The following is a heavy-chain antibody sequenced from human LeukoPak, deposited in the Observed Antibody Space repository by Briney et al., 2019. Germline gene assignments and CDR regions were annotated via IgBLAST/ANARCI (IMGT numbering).Heavy chain of an antibody. CDR2: IYYSGST. CDR3: ARGDGYGGSYGSDY. V-gene: IGHV4-39*07. J-gene: IGHJ4*02. Sequence: SETLSLTCTVSGGSISSSSYYWGWIRQPPGKGLEWIGGIYYSGSTNYNPSLTSRVTISVDTSKNQFSLKLSSVTAADTAVYYCARGDGYGGSYGSDYWGQGTLVTVSS. CDR1: GGSISSSSYY. D-gene: IGHD1-26*01.